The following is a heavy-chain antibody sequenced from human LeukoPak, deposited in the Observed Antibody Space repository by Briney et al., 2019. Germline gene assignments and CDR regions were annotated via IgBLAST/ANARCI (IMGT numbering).Heavy chain of an antibody. Sequence: GGSLRLSCLASGFTFSSYVMNWVRQTPGKGLEWVSSISSSSSYIYYADSVRGRFTISRDNAKNSLYLQMNSLRAEDTAVYYCARDGLAAATLHWCFDLWGRGTLVTVSS. CDR1: GFTFSSYV. CDR2: ISSSSSYI. CDR3: ARDGLAAATLHWCFDL. D-gene: IGHD6-25*01. V-gene: IGHV3-21*01. J-gene: IGHJ2*01.